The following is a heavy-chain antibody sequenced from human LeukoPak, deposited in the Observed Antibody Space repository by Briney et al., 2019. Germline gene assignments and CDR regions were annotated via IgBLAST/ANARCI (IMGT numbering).Heavy chain of an antibody. CDR2: TYDGGRG. Sequence: PSETLSLTCTVSGGSISSPFWAWIRQAPGKGLELIGFTYDGGRGNYKPSLRSRVDISLDTSSNRYSLRLTSVTAADTGVYYCARLWRPHDYDNWFDHWGQGILVTVSS. V-gene: IGHV4-59*11. D-gene: IGHD4-17*01. CDR1: GGSISSPF. J-gene: IGHJ5*02. CDR3: ARLWRPHDYDNWFDH.